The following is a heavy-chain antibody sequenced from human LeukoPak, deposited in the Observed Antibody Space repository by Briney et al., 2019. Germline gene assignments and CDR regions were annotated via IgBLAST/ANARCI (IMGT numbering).Heavy chain of an antibody. J-gene: IGHJ6*03. CDR1: GVSISSSSYY. D-gene: IGHD1-26*01. Sequence: PSETLSLTCTVSGVSISSSSYYWTWIRQPAGKGLEWIGRIYTIESTNHNPSLKSRLTISVDTSKNHFSLKLISVTDADTAVYYCARVIGIVGATTLIRYYYYMDVWVKGTAVTVS. CDR2: IYTIEST. V-gene: IGHV4-61*02. CDR3: ARVIGIVGATTLIRYYYYMDV.